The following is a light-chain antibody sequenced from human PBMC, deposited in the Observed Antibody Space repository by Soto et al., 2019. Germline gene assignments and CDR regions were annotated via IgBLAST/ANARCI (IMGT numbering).Light chain of an antibody. CDR1: SSNIGRNN. V-gene: IGLV1-44*01. Sequence: QSVLTQPPSASGTPGQNVTISCSGSSSNIGRNNVNWYQQLPGTGTAPKLLIYSNNQRPSGVPDRFSGSKSGTSASLAISGLQSEDEADYYCASWYDRLDGWVFGGGTMLTVL. J-gene: IGLJ3*02. CDR2: SNN. CDR3: ASWYDRLDGWV.